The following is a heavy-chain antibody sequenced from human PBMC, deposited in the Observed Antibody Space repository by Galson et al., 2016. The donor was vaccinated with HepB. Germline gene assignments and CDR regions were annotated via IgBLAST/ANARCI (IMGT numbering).Heavy chain of an antibody. D-gene: IGHD3-22*01. CDR3: ARPGTLIIVTDGFDV. CDR2: IWSDATNK. V-gene: IGHV3-33*01. CDR1: GFTFSRSA. J-gene: IGHJ3*01. Sequence: SLRLSCAASGFTFSRSAIHWVRQAPGMGLVWVAVIWSDATNKYYADSVKGRFTISRDNSKNTQYLQMTSLRVDDKAVYYCARPGTLIIVTDGFDVWGQGPMVTGSS.